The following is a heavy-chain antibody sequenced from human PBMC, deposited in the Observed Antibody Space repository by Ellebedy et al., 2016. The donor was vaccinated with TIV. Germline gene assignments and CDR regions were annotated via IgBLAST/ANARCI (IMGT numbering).Heavy chain of an antibody. J-gene: IGHJ4*02. D-gene: IGHD2-15*01. Sequence: GESLKISCAASGFTFSSYSMNWVRQAPGKGLEWVPSISSSSSYIYYAGSVKGRFTISRDNAKNSLYLQMNSLRAEDTAVYYCAREGGGGSCYGYWGQGTLVTVSS. V-gene: IGHV3-21*01. CDR1: GFTFSSYS. CDR3: AREGGGGSCYGY. CDR2: ISSSSSYI.